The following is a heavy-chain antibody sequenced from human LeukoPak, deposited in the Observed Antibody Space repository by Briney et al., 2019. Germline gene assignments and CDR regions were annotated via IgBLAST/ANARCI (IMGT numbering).Heavy chain of an antibody. CDR2: ISGSGGST. CDR3: ASLSGVWDTGDKKWFDP. D-gene: IGHD2-8*02. J-gene: IGHJ5*02. V-gene: IGHV3-23*01. CDR1: GFTFNSYA. Sequence: GGSLRLSCAASGFTFNSYAMSWVRQAPGKGLEWVSAISGSGGSTYYADSVKGRFTISRDNSKNTLYLQMDSLRVEDTAMYCCASLSGVWDTGDKKWFDPWGQGTLVTVSS.